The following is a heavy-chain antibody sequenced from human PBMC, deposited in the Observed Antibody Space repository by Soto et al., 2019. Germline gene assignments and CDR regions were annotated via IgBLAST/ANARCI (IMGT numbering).Heavy chain of an antibody. V-gene: IGHV1-18*01. J-gene: IGHJ4*02. CDR2: ISAYNGNT. CDR1: GYTFTSYG. Sequence: ASVNVSCKASGYTFTSYGISWVRQAPGQGLEWMGWISAYNGNTNYAQKLQGRVTMTTDTSTSTAYMELRSLRSDDTAVYYCARDLAGWIAAAGPPPFDYWGQGTLVTVSS. D-gene: IGHD6-13*01. CDR3: ARDLAGWIAAAGPPPFDY.